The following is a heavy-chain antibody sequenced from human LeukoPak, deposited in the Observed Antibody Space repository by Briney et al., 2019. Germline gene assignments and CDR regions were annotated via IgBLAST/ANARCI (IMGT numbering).Heavy chain of an antibody. J-gene: IGHJ4*02. CDR2: ITGSGGST. V-gene: IGHV3-23*01. D-gene: IGHD3-10*01. Sequence: PGGSLRLSRAPSGFTLENFAMTWVRQAPGKGLEWVSEITGSGGSTYYADSVKGRFTISRDNSKNTLYLQMNSLRAEDTAIYYCARELFDFDYWGQGTLVTVSS. CDR3: ARELFDFDY. CDR1: GFTLENFA.